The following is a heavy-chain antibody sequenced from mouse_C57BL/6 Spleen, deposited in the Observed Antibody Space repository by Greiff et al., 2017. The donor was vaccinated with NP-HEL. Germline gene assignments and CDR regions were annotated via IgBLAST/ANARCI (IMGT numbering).Heavy chain of an antibody. J-gene: IGHJ2*01. CDR3: ARSGLFDD. D-gene: IGHD3-1*01. V-gene: IGHV1-69*01. CDR1: GYTFTSYW. CDR2: IDPSDSYT. Sequence: QVQLQQSGAELVMPGASVKLSCKASGYTFTSYWMHWVKQRPGQGLAWIGEIDPSDSYTNYNQKFKGKSTLTVDKSSSTAYMQLSSLTSEDSAVYYCARSGLFDDWGQGTTLTVSS.